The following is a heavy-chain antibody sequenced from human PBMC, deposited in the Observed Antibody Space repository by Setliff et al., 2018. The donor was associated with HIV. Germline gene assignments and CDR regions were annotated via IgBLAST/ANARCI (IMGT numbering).Heavy chain of an antibody. CDR3: ARGGPTVAYGVDV. J-gene: IGHJ6*02. D-gene: IGHD4-17*01. CDR2: IHDSGRT. CDR1: GYSLTSGYY. Sequence: SETLSLTCGVSGYSLTSGYYWGWIRQPPGKGLEWIGSIHDSGRTYYNPSLKSRVTISVDTSKNQFSLKLSSVTAADTAVYYCARGGPTVAYGVDVWGQGTTVTVSS. V-gene: IGHV4-38-2*01.